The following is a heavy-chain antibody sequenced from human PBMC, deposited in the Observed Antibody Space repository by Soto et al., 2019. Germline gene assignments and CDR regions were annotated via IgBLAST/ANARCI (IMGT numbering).Heavy chain of an antibody. V-gene: IGHV1-8*01. J-gene: IGHJ5*02. Sequence: ASVKVSCKSSGYTFTSYDINWVRQATGQGLEWMGWMNPNSGNTGYAQKFQGRVTMTRNTSISTAYMELSSLRSEDTAVYYCARGLREQLVRWFDPWGQGTLVTVSS. CDR3: ARGLREQLVRWFDP. CDR2: MNPNSGNT. CDR1: GYTFTSYD. D-gene: IGHD6-6*01.